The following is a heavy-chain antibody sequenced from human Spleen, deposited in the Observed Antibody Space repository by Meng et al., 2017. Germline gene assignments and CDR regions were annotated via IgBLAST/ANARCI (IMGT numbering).Heavy chain of an antibody. CDR1: GFTFNSFA. CDR3: AGRRDCSGGNCAFDH. Sequence: EVQLLESGGGLVQPGGSLTLTCAASGFTFNSFAMSWVRQTPGKGLEWVSAITGGGGVTYYADSVKGRFTISRDNSKNTLYLQMDSLRAEDTAVYYCAGRRDCSGGNCAFDHWGQGTLVTASS. D-gene: IGHD2-15*01. CDR2: ITGGGGVT. J-gene: IGHJ4*02. V-gene: IGHV3-23*01.